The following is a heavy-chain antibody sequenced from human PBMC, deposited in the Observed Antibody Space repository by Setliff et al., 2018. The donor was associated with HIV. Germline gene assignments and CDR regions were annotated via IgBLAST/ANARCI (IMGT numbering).Heavy chain of an antibody. CDR3: AKERYGSGTYWGSDY. J-gene: IGHJ4*02. D-gene: IGHD3-10*01. CDR2: IWYDGSNK. V-gene: IGHV3-33*06. Sequence: GGSLRLSCAASGFTLSSYGMHWVRQAPGKGLEWVAVIWYDGSNKYYADSVKGRFTISRDNSKNTLFLQMNSLRGEDTAVYYCAKERYGSGTYWGSDYWGQGTLVTVSS. CDR1: GFTLSSYG.